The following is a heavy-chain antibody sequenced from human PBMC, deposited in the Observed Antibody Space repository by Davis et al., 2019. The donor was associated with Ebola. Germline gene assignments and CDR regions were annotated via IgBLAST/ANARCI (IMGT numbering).Heavy chain of an antibody. D-gene: IGHD2-2*01. CDR1: GGTFSSYA. V-gene: IGHV1-69*04. CDR3: ARGIGYCSSTSCYQGWFDP. Sequence: AASVKVSCKASGGTFSSYAISWVRQAPGQGLEWMGRIIPILGIANYAQKFQGRVTITADKSTSTAYMELSSLRSEDTAVYYCARGIGYCSSTSCYQGWFDPWGQGTLVTVSS. CDR2: IIPILGIA. J-gene: IGHJ5*02.